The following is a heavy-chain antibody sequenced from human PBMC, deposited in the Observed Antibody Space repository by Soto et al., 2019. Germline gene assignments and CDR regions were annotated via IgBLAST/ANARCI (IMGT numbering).Heavy chain of an antibody. CDR2: ISGSGGST. J-gene: IGHJ4*02. D-gene: IGHD2-15*01. Sequence: EVQLLESGGGLVQPGGSLRLSCAASGFTFSSYAMSWVRQAPGKGLEWVSAISGSGGSTYYADSAKGRFTISRDNSKNTLYLQMNSLRAEDTAVYYCAKDSVYGYCSGGSCYSIRDYWGQGTLVTVSS. CDR3: AKDSVYGYCSGGSCYSIRDY. CDR1: GFTFSSYA. V-gene: IGHV3-23*01.